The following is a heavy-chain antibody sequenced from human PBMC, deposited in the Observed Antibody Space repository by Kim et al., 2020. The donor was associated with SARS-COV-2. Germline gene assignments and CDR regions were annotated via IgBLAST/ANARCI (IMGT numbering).Heavy chain of an antibody. J-gene: IGHJ5*02. CDR2: ISWNSGSI. D-gene: IGHD6-6*01. Sequence: GGSLRLSCAASGFTFDDYAMHWVRQAPGKGLEWVSGISWNSGSIGYADSVKGRFTISRDNAKNSLYLQMNSLRAEDTALYYCAKGDESIAARPSQNWFDPWGQGTLVTVSS. CDR1: GFTFDDYA. V-gene: IGHV3-9*01. CDR3: AKGDESIAARPSQNWFDP.